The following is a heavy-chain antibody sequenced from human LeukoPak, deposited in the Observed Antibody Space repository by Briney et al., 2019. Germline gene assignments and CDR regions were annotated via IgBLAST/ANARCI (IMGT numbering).Heavy chain of an antibody. V-gene: IGHV3-33*01. CDR1: GFTFSSYG. CDR2: IWYDGSNK. J-gene: IGHJ6*02. Sequence: GGSLRLSCAASGFTFSSYGMHWVRQAPGKGLEWVAVIWYDGSNKYYADSVKGRFTISRDNSKNTLYLQMNSLRAEDTAVYYCARDKYSSGWYVNVRYYYYYGMDVWGQGTTVTVSS. D-gene: IGHD6-19*01. CDR3: ARDKYSSGWYVNVRYYYYYGMDV.